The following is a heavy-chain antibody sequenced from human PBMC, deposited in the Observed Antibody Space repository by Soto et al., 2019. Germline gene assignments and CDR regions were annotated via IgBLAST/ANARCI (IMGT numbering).Heavy chain of an antibody. CDR3: AKGNSGSYPRVLLG. V-gene: IGHV3-7*03. J-gene: IGHJ4*02. D-gene: IGHD1-26*01. Sequence: GGSLRLSCAASGFTFSSYWMSWVRQAPGKGLEWVANIKQDGSEKYYVDSVKGRFTISRDNAKNSLYLQMNSLRAEDTAVYYCAKGNSGSYPRVLLGWGQGTLVTVSS. CDR2: IKQDGSEK. CDR1: GFTFSSYW.